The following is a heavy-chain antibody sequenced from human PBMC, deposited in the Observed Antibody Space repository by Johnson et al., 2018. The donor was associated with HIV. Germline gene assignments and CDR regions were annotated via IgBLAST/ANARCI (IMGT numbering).Heavy chain of an antibody. J-gene: IGHJ3*02. D-gene: IGHD5-12*01. V-gene: IGHV3-30-3*02. Sequence: QVQVVESGGGVVQPGRSLRLSCAASGFTFSSYAMHWVRQAPGKGLEWVAVISSDGSNTYYADSVKGRFTISRDNRKNTLYMQMNSLRAEDTAVYYCAKDQIKRLPVDWAFDIWGQGTMVTVSS. CDR3: AKDQIKRLPVDWAFDI. CDR2: ISSDGSNT. CDR1: GFTFSSYA.